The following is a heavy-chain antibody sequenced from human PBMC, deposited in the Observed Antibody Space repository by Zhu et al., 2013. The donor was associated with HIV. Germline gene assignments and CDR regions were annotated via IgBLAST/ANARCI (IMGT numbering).Heavy chain of an antibody. CDR3: ARSEDCSSTSCYSLYYYYGMDV. V-gene: IGHV1-69*12. J-gene: IGHJ6*02. CDR2: IIPIFGTA. CDR1: GGTFSSYA. D-gene: IGHD2-2*01. Sequence: QVQLVQSGAEVKKPGSSVKVSCKASGGTFSSYAISWVRQAPGQGLEWMGGIIPIFGTANYAQKFQGRVTITADESTSTAYMELSSLRSEDTAVYYCARSEDCSSTSCYSLYYYYGMDVWGQGTTVTVSS.